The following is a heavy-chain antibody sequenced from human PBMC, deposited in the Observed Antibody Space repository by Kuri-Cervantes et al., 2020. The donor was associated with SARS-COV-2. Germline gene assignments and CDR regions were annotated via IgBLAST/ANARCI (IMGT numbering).Heavy chain of an antibody. Sequence: GESLKISCAASGFTFSSYWMSWVRQAPGKGLEWVANIKQDGSEKYYVDSVKGRFTISRDNAKNSLYLQMNSPRAEDTAVYYCAREGLASPIYWYFDLWGRGTLVTVSS. D-gene: IGHD3-16*01. CDR1: GFTFSSYW. CDR2: IKQDGSEK. CDR3: AREGLASPIYWYFDL. V-gene: IGHV3-7*01. J-gene: IGHJ2*01.